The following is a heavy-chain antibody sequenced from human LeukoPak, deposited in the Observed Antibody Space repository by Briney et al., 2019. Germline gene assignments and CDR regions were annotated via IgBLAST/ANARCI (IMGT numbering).Heavy chain of an antibody. D-gene: IGHD2-21*01. CDR2: ITSNGGST. Sequence: GGSLRLSCAASGFTFSTYAMHWVRQAPGKGLEYVSAITSNGGSTYYANSVKGRFTISRDNSNNTLYLQMGSLRSEDMAVYYCARDLHGACGIWGQGTMVTVSS. V-gene: IGHV3-64*01. CDR3: ARDLHGACGI. CDR1: GFTFSTYA. J-gene: IGHJ3*02.